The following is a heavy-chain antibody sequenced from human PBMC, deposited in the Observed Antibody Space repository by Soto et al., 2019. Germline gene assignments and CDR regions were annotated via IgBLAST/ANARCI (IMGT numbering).Heavy chain of an antibody. V-gene: IGHV3-23*01. CDR3: AKDMYSSGWQLDY. CDR2: ISGSGGST. CDR1: GFIFSSYA. J-gene: IGHJ4*02. D-gene: IGHD6-19*01. Sequence: GGSLRLSCAASGFIFSSYAMSWVRQAPGKGLEWVSAISGSGGSTYYADSVKGRFTISRDNSKNTLYLQMNSLRAEDTAVYYCAKDMYSSGWQLDYWGQGTLVTVSS.